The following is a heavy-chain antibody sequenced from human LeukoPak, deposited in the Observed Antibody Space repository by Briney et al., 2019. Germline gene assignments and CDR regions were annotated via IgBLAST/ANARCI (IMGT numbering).Heavy chain of an antibody. CDR3: ARAPIVVVPAAHPSYYYYYMDV. CDR2: IIPIFGTA. D-gene: IGHD2-2*01. Sequence: GSSVKVSCKASGGTFCSYAISWVRQAPGQGLEWMGGIIPIFGTANYAQKFQGRVTITADESTSTAYMELSSLRSEDTAVYYCARAPIVVVPAAHPSYYYYYMDVWGKGTTVTVSS. CDR1: GGTFCSYA. J-gene: IGHJ6*03. V-gene: IGHV1-69*01.